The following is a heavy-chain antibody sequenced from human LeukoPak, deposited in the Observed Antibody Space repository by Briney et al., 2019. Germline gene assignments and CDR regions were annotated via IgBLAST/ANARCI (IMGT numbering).Heavy chain of an antibody. J-gene: IGHJ6*03. Sequence: GGSLRLSCAASGFTFSSYAMHWVRQAPGKGLEWVAFIRCDGSSTYYADSVKGRFTISRDNSKNTLYLQMNSLRAEDTALYHFDKDGRAAAGYYYDYYMVVWGKGTTVTVSS. D-gene: IGHD6-13*01. CDR3: DKDGRAAAGYYYDYYMVV. V-gene: IGHV3-30*02. CDR2: IRCDGSST. CDR1: GFTFSSYA.